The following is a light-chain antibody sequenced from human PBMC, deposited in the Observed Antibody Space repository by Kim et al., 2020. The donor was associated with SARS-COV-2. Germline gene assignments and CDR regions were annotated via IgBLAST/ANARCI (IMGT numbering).Light chain of an antibody. CDR2: AAS. J-gene: IGKJ2*01. Sequence: SAGERATLSCRASQSVSSNYLAWYQQKPGQAPRILIYAASSRATGIPDRFSGSGSQTDFTLTINGLEPEDFALYYCQQYGTSTGYTFGQGTKLEI. CDR3: QQYGTSTGYT. CDR1: QSVSSNY. V-gene: IGKV3-20*01.